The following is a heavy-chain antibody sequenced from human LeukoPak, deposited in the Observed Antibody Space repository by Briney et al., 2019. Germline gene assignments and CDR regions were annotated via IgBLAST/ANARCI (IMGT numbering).Heavy chain of an antibody. Sequence: GGSLRLSCAASGFTFSSYAMSWVRQAPGKGLEWVSAISGSGGSTYYADSVKGRLTISRDNSKNTLFLQMNSLRAEDTAVYYCASDILSGYNETDYWGQGTLVTVSS. CDR2: ISGSGGST. J-gene: IGHJ4*02. CDR1: GFTFSSYA. V-gene: IGHV3-23*01. D-gene: IGHD3-9*01. CDR3: ASDILSGYNETDY.